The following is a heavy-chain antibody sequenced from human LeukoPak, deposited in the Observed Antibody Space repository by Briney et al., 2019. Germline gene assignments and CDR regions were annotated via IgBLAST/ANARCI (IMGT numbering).Heavy chain of an antibody. V-gene: IGHV4-34*01. CDR1: GGSFSGYY. CDR3: ATGKGWFGELRTRWFDP. D-gene: IGHD3-10*01. J-gene: IGHJ5*02. Sequence: SETLSLTCAVYGGSFSGYYWSWIRQPPGKGLEWIGEINHSGSTNYNPSLKSRVTISVDTSKNQFSLKLSSVTAADTAVYYCATGKGWFGELRTRWFDPWGQGTLVTVSS. CDR2: INHSGST.